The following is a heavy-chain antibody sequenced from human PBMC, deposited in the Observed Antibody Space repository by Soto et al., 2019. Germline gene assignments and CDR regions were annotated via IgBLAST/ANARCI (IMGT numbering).Heavy chain of an antibody. V-gene: IGHV3-30*18. CDR3: AKGGRQWLVTSDFNY. D-gene: IGHD6-19*01. CDR2: VSHDGRNT. Sequence: GGSLRLSCAASGFTFSDYAMHWVRQAPGKGLEWVAVVSHDGRNTHYADSVKGRFTISRDSSKNTVSLERTSRRAEDTAVYYCAKGGRQWLVTSDFNYWGQGALVTVSS. CDR1: GFTFSDYA. J-gene: IGHJ4*02.